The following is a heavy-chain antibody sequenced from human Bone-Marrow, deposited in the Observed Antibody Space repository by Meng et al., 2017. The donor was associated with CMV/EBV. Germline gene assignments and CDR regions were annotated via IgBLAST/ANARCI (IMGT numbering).Heavy chain of an antibody. CDR1: GFTFSSYS. Sequence: GESLKISCAASGFTFSSYSMNWVRQAPGKGLEWVSSISSSSSYIYYADSVKGRFTISRDNAKNSLYLQMDGLRAEDTTIYYCAIGHWRTTTCYTGEVWGQGTLVTVSS. CDR2: ISSSSSYI. CDR3: AIGHWRTTTCYTGEV. V-gene: IGHV3-21*01. D-gene: IGHD2-2*02. J-gene: IGHJ4*02.